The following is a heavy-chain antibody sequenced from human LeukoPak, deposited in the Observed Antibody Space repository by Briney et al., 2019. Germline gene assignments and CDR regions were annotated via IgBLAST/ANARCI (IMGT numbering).Heavy chain of an antibody. CDR3: ARDNYYDSSGYFTSYYFDY. J-gene: IGHJ4*02. Sequence: PGGSLRLSCAASGFTFSSYAMHWVRQAPGKGLEYVSAISSNGGSTYYANSVKGRFTISRDNSKTTLYLQMGSLRAEDMAVYYCARDNYYDSSGYFTSYYFDYWGQGTLVTVSS. CDR2: ISSNGGST. D-gene: IGHD3-22*01. CDR1: GFTFSSYA. V-gene: IGHV3-64*01.